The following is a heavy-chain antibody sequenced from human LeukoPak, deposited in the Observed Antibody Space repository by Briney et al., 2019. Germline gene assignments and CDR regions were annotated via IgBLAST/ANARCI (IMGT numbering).Heavy chain of an antibody. CDR3: AKGSSSWFTFDR. J-gene: IGHJ5*02. CDR1: GFSFSTYT. Sequence: PGGSLRLSCAASGFSFSTYTMHWVRQAPGKGLEWVAFMHYDGTKKYYADSVRGRFTISKDDSTSTLYLQMNYLGPEDTAVYYCAKGSSSWFTFDRWGQGILVIVSS. CDR2: MHYDGTKK. D-gene: IGHD6-13*01. V-gene: IGHV3-30*02.